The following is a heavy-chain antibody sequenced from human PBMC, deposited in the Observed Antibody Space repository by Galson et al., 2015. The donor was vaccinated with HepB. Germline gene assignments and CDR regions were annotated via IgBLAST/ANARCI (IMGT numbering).Heavy chain of an antibody. D-gene: IGHD6-13*01. Sequence: SVKVSCKASGYTFTSYAMHWVRQAPGQRLEWMGGIIPILGIANYAQKFQGRVTITADKSTSTAYMELSSLRSEDTAVYYCARDDSIAAALDYWGQGTLVTVSS. CDR3: ARDDSIAAALDY. J-gene: IGHJ4*02. CDR1: GYTFTSYA. CDR2: IIPILGIA. V-gene: IGHV1-69*10.